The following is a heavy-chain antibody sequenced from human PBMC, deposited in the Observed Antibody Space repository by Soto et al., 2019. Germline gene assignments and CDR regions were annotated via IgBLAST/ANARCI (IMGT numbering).Heavy chain of an antibody. Sequence: PSETLSLTCTVSGGSISSYYWSWIRQPPGKGLEWIGYIYYSGSTNYNPSLKSRVTISVDTSKNQFSLKLSPVTAADTAVYYCARGPVPYCSSTSCPRYNWFDPWGQGTLVT. D-gene: IGHD2-2*01. CDR1: GGSISSYY. V-gene: IGHV4-59*01. J-gene: IGHJ5*02. CDR2: IYYSGST. CDR3: ARGPVPYCSSTSCPRYNWFDP.